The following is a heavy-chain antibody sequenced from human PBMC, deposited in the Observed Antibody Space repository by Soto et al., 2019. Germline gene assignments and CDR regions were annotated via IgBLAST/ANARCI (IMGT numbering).Heavy chain of an antibody. CDR3: GKNQGVELVTLDTVDRFDP. Sequence: GGSLRLSCAASGFIFEDFGMSWGRQAPGKGLDWISSISGSGFKKYYADSVKGRFTISRDNSKSTVYLELDNLTAEDTAVYHCGKNQGVELVTLDTVDRFDPWGQGSVVTVSS. J-gene: IGHJ5*02. V-gene: IGHV3-23*01. D-gene: IGHD1-26*01. CDR2: ISGSGFKK. CDR1: GFIFEDFG.